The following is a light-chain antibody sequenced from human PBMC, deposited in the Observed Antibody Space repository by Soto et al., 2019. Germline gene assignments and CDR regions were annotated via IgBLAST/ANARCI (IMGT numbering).Light chain of an antibody. Sequence: AIRMTQSPSSLSASTGDRVTITCRASQGISSYLAWYQQKPGKAPKLLIYAACTLQSGVPSRFSGSGSGTDFRLTISCLQSEDFATYYCQQYYSYPRTFGQGTKVEIK. CDR2: AAC. V-gene: IGKV1-8*01. CDR1: QGISSY. J-gene: IGKJ1*01. CDR3: QQYYSYPRT.